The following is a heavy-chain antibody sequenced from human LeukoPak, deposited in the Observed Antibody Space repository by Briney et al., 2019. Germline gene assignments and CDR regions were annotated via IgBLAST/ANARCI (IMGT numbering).Heavy chain of an antibody. Sequence: PGGSLRLSCAASGFTFSSYAMHWVRQAPGKGLEWVAVISYDGSNKYYADSVKGRFTISRDNSKNTLYLQMNSLRAEDTAVYYCARGLTRFVVVPAAPFDYWGQGTLVTVSS. CDR3: ARGLTRFVVVPAAPFDY. CDR1: GFTFSSYA. D-gene: IGHD2-2*01. J-gene: IGHJ4*02. V-gene: IGHV3-30-3*01. CDR2: ISYDGSNK.